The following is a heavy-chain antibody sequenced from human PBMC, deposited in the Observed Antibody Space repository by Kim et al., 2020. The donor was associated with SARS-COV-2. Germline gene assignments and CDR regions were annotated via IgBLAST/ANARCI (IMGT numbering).Heavy chain of an antibody. CDR2: INHSGST. D-gene: IGHD3-9*01. CDR3: ARAAPLRYFDWASINWFDP. J-gene: IGHJ5*02. V-gene: IGHV4-34*01. CDR1: GGSFSGYY. Sequence: SETLSLTCAVYGGSFSGYYWSWIRQPPGKGLEWIGEINHSGSTNYNPSLKSRVTISVDTSKNQFSLKLSSVTAADTAVYYCARAAPLRYFDWASINWFDPWGQGTLVTVSS.